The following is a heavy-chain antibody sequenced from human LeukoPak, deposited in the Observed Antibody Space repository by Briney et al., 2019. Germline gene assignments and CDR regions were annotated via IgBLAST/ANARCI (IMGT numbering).Heavy chain of an antibody. V-gene: IGHV4-4*07. Sequence: PSETLSLTCTVSGDPISSYYWSWIRQPAGKGLEWIGSIYTSGTTNYNSSLKSRLTMSVDTSKIQFSLKLSSVTAADTAVYYCARLGSSGSAQYFQDWGQGTLVTVSS. D-gene: IGHD6-19*01. CDR1: GDPISSYY. CDR2: IYTSGTT. J-gene: IGHJ1*01. CDR3: ARLGSSGSAQYFQD.